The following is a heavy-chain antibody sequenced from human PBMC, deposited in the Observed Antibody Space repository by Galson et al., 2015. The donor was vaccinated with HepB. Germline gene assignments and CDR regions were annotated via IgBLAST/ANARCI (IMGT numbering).Heavy chain of an antibody. J-gene: IGHJ5*02. Sequence: SLRLSCAASGFTFSNYWMSWVRQAPGRGPEWVANIKEDGSANSCVDSVKGRFTISRDNAKNSLYLQMNSLRVEDSAVYYCAHTERSTFTSPWGQGTLVTVSS. D-gene: IGHD2/OR15-2a*01. CDR1: GFTFSNYW. CDR3: AHTERSTFTSP. CDR2: IKEDGSAN. V-gene: IGHV3-7*05.